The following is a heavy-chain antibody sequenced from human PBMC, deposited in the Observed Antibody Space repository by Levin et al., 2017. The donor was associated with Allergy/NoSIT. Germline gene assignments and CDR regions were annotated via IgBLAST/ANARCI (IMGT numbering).Heavy chain of an antibody. CDR2: IRNKAHDETT. CDR3: ARFEGWASAQFDC. J-gene: IGHJ4*02. D-gene: IGHD6-19*01. CDR1: GFTFGDYA. V-gene: IGHV3-49*03. Sequence: GESLKISCTASGFTFGDYAVSWFRQAPGKGLNWVGFIRNKAHDETTEYAASVKGRFTISKDASKTIAYLQMNSLKTEDTAVYYCARFEGWASAQFDCWGQGTLVTVSS.